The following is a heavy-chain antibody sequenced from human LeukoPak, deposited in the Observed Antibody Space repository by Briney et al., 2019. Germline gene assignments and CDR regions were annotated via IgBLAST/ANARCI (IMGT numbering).Heavy chain of an antibody. J-gene: IGHJ4*02. Sequence: SETLSLTCTVSGGSVSRRYWSWIRQPPGKGLEWIGYIYYSGSTNYNPSLKSRVTISVDTSKNQFSLKLSSVTAADTAVYYCARDQGSGSYFSHWGQGTLVTVSS. D-gene: IGHD1-26*01. CDR2: IYYSGST. V-gene: IGHV4-59*02. CDR1: GGSVSRRY. CDR3: ARDQGSGSYFSH.